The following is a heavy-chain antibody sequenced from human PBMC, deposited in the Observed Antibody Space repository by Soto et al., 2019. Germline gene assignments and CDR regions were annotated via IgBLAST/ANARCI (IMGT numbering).Heavy chain of an antibody. CDR1: GGSSYTYS. CDR2: IYSSGSA. D-gene: IGHD1-26*01. V-gene: IGHV4-4*07. Sequence: SETMCPTRCLSGGSSYTYSLTLLRQPAGKGLEWLGHIYSSGSANYNPSLKSRVSMSVDTSKNQFSLKLNSVTAADTAVYYCATMVGANDYWGQGALVTGSS. J-gene: IGHJ4*02. CDR3: ATMVGANDY.